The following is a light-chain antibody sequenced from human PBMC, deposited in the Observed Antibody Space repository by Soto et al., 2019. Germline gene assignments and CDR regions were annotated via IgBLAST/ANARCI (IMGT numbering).Light chain of an antibody. CDR2: AAS. CDR1: QSISTW. CDR3: QQYHIYSA. J-gene: IGKJ4*01. Sequence: IQMTQSPSTLSASVGDRVTITCRASQSISTWVAGYQQRPGKAATLLIYAASTSGSGVTSRFSGSGSGAEFTLTISSLQPDDFATYYSQQYHIYSAFGGGTKVDIK. V-gene: IGKV1-5*01.